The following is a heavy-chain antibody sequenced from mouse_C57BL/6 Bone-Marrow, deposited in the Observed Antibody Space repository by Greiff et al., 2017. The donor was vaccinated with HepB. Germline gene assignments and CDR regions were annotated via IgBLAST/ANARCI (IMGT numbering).Heavy chain of an antibody. CDR2: ISDGGSYT. CDR1: GFTFSSYA. Sequence: EVQVVESGGGLVKPGGSLKLSCAASGFTFSSYAMSWVRQTPEKRLEWVATISDGGSYTYYPDNVKGRFTISRDNAKNNLYLQMSHLKSEDTAMYYCGRGGPTIVTTWYFDVWGTGTTVTVSS. D-gene: IGHD2-5*01. V-gene: IGHV5-4*01. J-gene: IGHJ1*03. CDR3: GRGGPTIVTTWYFDV.